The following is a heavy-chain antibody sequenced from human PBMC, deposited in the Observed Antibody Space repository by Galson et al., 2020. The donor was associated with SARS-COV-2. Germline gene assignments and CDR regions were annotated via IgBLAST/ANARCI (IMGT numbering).Heavy chain of an antibody. CDR1: GYSFTSYW. J-gene: IGHJ4*02. CDR2: IYPGDSDT. D-gene: IGHD6-25*01. V-gene: IGHV5-51*01. Sequence: LKIPCKGSGYSFTSYWIGWVRQMPGKGLEWMGIIYPGDSDTRYSPSFQGQVTISADKSISTAYLQWSSLKASDTAMYYCAIPVGSAGYYFDYWGQGTLVTVSS. CDR3: AIPVGSAGYYFDY.